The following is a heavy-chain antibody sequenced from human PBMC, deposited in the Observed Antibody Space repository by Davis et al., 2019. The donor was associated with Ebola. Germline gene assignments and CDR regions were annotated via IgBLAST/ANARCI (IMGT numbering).Heavy chain of an antibody. V-gene: IGHV4-61*08. J-gene: IGHJ5*02. CDR3: ARLKRDIVVVPAASNNWFDP. D-gene: IGHD2-2*01. CDR2: IYYSGST. Sequence: MPSETLSLTCTVSGGSISSGDYYWSWIRQPPGKGLEWIGYIYYSGSTNYNPSLKSRVTISVDTSKNQFSLKLSSVTAADTAVYYCARLKRDIVVVPAASNNWFDPWGQGTLVTVSS. CDR1: GGSISSGDYY.